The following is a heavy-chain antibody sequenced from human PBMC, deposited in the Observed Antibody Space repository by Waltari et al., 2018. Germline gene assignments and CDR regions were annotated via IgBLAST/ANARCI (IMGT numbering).Heavy chain of an antibody. D-gene: IGHD1-7*01. Sequence: QVQLVESGGGVVQPGKSLRLSCAASGFIFSRYAMHWVRQAPGKGMEWVAGISSDATNKYDADSVKGRFTISRDNSDNTLHLQMNSLSTEDTAAYYCARTTRTGTTFFLGPLDPWGQGTLVTVSS. CDR1: GFIFSRYA. CDR3: ARTTRTGTTFFLGPLDP. J-gene: IGHJ5*02. V-gene: IGHV3-30-3*01. CDR2: ISSDATNK.